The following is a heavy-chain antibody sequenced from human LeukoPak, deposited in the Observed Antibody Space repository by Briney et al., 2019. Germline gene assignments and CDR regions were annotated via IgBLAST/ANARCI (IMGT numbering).Heavy chain of an antibody. CDR3: ASQYGSGSHPLDY. V-gene: IGHV3-21*01. J-gene: IGHJ4*02. Sequence: GGSLRLSCAASGFTFSGYSMNWVRQAPGKWLEWVSSISSSSSYIYYADSVKGRFTISRDNAKNSLYLQMNSLRAEDTAVYYCASQYGSGSHPLDYWGQGTLVTVSS. CDR1: GFTFSGYS. D-gene: IGHD3-10*01. CDR2: ISSSSSYI.